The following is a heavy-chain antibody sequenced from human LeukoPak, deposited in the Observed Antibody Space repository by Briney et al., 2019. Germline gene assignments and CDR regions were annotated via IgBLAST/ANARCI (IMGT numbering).Heavy chain of an antibody. Sequence: SVKVSCKASGGXFSSYAISWVRQAPGQGLEWMGGIIPIFGTANYAQKFQGRVTITADESTSTAYMELSSLRSEDTAVYYCARDRRKNCSGGSCLRGMDVWGQGTTVTVSS. V-gene: IGHV1-69*13. J-gene: IGHJ6*02. CDR1: GGXFSSYA. D-gene: IGHD2-15*01. CDR2: IIPIFGTA. CDR3: ARDRRKNCSGGSCLRGMDV.